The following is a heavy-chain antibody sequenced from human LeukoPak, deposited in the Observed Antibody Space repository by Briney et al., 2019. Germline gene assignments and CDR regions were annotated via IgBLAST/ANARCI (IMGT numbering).Heavy chain of an antibody. CDR1: GGTFSSYA. CDR2: IIPIFGTA. Sequence: SVKLSCKASGGTFSSYAISWVRQAPGQGLEWMGGIIPIFGTANYAQKFQGRVTITADESTSTAYMELSSLRSEDTAVYYCAREDGSGSGSYSRFDYWGQGTLVPVFS. V-gene: IGHV1-69*01. D-gene: IGHD3-10*01. J-gene: IGHJ4*02. CDR3: AREDGSGSGSYSRFDY.